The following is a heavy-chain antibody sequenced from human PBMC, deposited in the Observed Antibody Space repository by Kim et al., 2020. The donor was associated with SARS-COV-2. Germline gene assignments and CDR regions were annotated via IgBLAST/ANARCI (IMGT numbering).Heavy chain of an antibody. CDR1: GFTFSSYW. V-gene: IGHV3-7*01. CDR3: ARVQAATRYYYYYGMDV. D-gene: IGHD2-15*01. Sequence: GGSLRLSCAASGFTFSSYWMSWVRQAPGKGLEWVANIKQDGSEKYYVDSVKGRFTISRDNAKNSLYLQMNSLRAEDTAVYYCARVQAATRYYYYYGMDVWGQGTTVTVSS. CDR2: IKQDGSEK. J-gene: IGHJ6*02.